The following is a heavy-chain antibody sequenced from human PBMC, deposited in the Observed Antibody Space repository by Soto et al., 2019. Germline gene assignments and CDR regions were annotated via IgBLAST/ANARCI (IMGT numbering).Heavy chain of an antibody. D-gene: IGHD2-2*02. CDR2: INAGNGKT. Sequence: ASVKVSYKASGYTFTTYAIHWVRQAPGQRLEWMGWINAGNGKTKYSQKFQDRVTITRDTSATTAYMELSSLTSEDTAVYYCARAGDDCSTTSCYMIDYWGQGTLVTVSS. J-gene: IGHJ4*02. CDR3: ARAGDDCSTTSCYMIDY. V-gene: IGHV1-3*01. CDR1: GYTFTTYA.